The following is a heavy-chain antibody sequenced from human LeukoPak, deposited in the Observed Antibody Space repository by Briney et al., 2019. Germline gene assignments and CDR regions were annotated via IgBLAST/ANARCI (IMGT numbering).Heavy chain of an antibody. CDR3: ARDFHYYDSSGYH. D-gene: IGHD3-22*01. CDR1: GFTFSSYS. CDR2: ISSSSSTI. Sequence: GGSLRLSRAASGFTFSSYSMNWVRQAPGKGLEWVSYISSSSSTIYYADSVKGRFTISRDNAKNSLYLQMNSLRAEDTAVYYCARDFHYYDSSGYHWGQGTLVTVSS. J-gene: IGHJ4*02. V-gene: IGHV3-48*04.